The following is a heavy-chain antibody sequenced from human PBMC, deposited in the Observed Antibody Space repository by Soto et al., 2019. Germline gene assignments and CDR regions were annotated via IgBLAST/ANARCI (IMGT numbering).Heavy chain of an antibody. J-gene: IGHJ4*02. V-gene: IGHV3-30*18. CDR2: ISYDGSNK. Sequence: VQLVESGGGLVKPGGSLRLSCAASGFTFSSYSMHWVRQAPGKGLEWVAVISYDGSNKYYADSVKGRFTISRDNSKNTLYLQMNSLRAEDTAVYYCAKDVDSSGYYYWGQGTLVTVSS. CDR1: GFTFSSYS. D-gene: IGHD3-22*01. CDR3: AKDVDSSGYYY.